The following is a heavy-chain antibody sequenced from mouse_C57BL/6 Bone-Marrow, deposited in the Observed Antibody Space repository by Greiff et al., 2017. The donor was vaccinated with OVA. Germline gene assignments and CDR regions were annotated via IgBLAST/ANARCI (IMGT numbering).Heavy chain of an antibody. CDR1: GFNIKDDY. D-gene: IGHD1-1*01. CDR2: IDPENGDT. CDR3: TRLLRYGYFDV. V-gene: IGHV14-4*01. J-gene: IGHJ1*03. Sequence: VQLKESGAELVRPGASVKLSCTASGFNIKDDYMHWVKQRPEQGLEWIGWIDPENGDTEYASKFQGKATITADTSSNTAYLQLSSLTSEDTAVYYCTRLLRYGYFDVWGTGTTVTVSS.